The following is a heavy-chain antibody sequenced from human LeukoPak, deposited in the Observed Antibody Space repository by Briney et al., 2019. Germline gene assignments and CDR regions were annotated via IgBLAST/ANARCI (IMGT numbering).Heavy chain of an antibody. CDR2: IRYDGSNK. Sequence: GGSVRLSCAASGFRFSDYGMHWVRQAPGKGLEWVTFIRYDGSNKHSADSVKGRFTISRDNSRNTLYLQMNSLRPEDTAVYYCAKDLGYNWNFDALDIWGQGTMVTVSS. J-gene: IGHJ3*02. V-gene: IGHV3-30*02. CDR1: GFRFSDYG. CDR3: AKDLGYNWNFDALDI. D-gene: IGHD1-1*01.